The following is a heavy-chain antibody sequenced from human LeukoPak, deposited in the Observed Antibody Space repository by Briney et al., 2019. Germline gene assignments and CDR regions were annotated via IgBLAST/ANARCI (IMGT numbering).Heavy chain of an antibody. CDR2: IKSKTDVATT. CDR3: TTGPWSGSYSDFDY. D-gene: IGHD1-26*01. V-gene: IGHV3-15*01. Sequence: XWVGRIKSKTDVATTDYAAPVKGRFTISRDDSKNTLYLQMNSLKTEDTAVYYCTTGPWSGSYSDFDYWGQGTLVTVSS. J-gene: IGHJ4*02.